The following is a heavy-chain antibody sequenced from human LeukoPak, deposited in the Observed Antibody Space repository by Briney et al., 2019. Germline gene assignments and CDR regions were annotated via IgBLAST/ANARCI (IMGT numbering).Heavy chain of an antibody. J-gene: IGHJ4*02. D-gene: IGHD6-13*01. V-gene: IGHV3-7*01. CDR2: IKQDGSEK. CDR3: ARDLPLPQRIAAAGLDY. CDR1: GFTFSSYC. Sequence: GGSLTLSCAVSGFTFSSYCMIWVRHAPGKGLEWVVNIKQDGSEKYYVDSVKGRFTISRDNAKNSLYQQMNSLRAEDTAVYYCARDLPLPQRIAAAGLDYWGQGTLVTVSS.